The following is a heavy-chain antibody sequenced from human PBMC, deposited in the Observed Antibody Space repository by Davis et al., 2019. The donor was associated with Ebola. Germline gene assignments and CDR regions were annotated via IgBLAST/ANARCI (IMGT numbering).Heavy chain of an antibody. V-gene: IGHV3-48*02. Sequence: PGGSLRLSCAASGFTFSSYSMNWVRQAPGKGLEWVSYISSSSSTIYYADSVKGRFTISRDNAKNSLYLQMNSLRDEDTAVYYCASEGSIRAVAGDFDYWGQGTLVTVSS. D-gene: IGHD6-19*01. J-gene: IGHJ4*02. CDR2: ISSSSSTI. CDR3: ASEGSIRAVAGDFDY. CDR1: GFTFSSYS.